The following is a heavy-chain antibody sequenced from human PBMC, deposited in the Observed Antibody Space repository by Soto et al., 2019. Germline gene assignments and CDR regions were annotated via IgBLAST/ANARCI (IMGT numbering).Heavy chain of an antibody. CDR3: ARLPIAVAPIDY. Sequence: SETLSLTCTVSGGSISSDDYYWSWIRQHPGKGLEWIGNIYYTGSTYHNPSLKSRLIISLDTSKNQFSLKLSSVTAADTAVYYCARLPIAVAPIDYWGQGTLVNVSS. CDR1: GGSISSDDYY. J-gene: IGHJ4*02. V-gene: IGHV4-31*03. D-gene: IGHD6-19*01. CDR2: IYYTGST.